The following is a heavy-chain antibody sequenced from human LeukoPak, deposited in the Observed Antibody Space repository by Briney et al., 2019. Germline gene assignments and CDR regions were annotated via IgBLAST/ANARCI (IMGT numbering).Heavy chain of an antibody. CDR1: GGSLSRSSYY. Sequence: PSETLSLTCTVSGGSLSRSSYYWGWIRQPPGKGLEWIGTIYYTGSAFYNPSLKSRVTISADTSKNQFSLRLSSVTAADTAIYYCARQRDYYDGTFDNWGQGTLVTVSS. J-gene: IGHJ4*02. CDR3: ARQRDYYDGTFDN. CDR2: IYYTGSA. D-gene: IGHD3-22*01. V-gene: IGHV4-39*01.